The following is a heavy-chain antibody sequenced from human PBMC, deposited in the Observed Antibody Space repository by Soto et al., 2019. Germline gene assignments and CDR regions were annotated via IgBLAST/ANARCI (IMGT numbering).Heavy chain of an antibody. D-gene: IGHD6-13*01. CDR2: ISSSSSTI. Sequence: PGGSPRRSCAACGFTVSNYWMSWVRQHPGKGLEWVSYISSSSSTIYYADSVKGRFTISRDNSKNTLYLQMNSLRAEDTAVYYCAKEGLEQQLVQRATDYWGQGTLVTVSS. V-gene: IGHV3-48*01. CDR3: AKEGLEQQLVQRATDY. J-gene: IGHJ4*02. CDR1: GFTVSNYW.